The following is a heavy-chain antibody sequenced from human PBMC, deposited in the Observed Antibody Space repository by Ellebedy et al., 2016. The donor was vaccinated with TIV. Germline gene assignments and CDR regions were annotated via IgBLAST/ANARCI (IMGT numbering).Heavy chain of an antibody. CDR2: MNPSGGNT. D-gene: IGHD6-19*01. CDR3: ARTVAGPYEAFEI. Sequence: AASVKVSCKASGYSFTDYYMHWVRQAPGQGLEWMGIMNPSGGNTIYAEKVQGRVTMTRDTSTTTIYMELSRLTSEDTAVYYSARTVAGPYEAFEIWGQGTMVTVSS. CDR1: GYSFTDYY. J-gene: IGHJ3*02. V-gene: IGHV1-46*01.